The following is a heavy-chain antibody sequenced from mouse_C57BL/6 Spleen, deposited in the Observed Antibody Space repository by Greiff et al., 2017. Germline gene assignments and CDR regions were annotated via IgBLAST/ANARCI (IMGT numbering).Heavy chain of an antibody. Sequence: EVKVVESGEGLVKPGGSLKLSCAASGFTFSSYAMSWVRQTPEKRLEWVAYISSGGDYIYYADTVKGRFTISRDNARNTLYLQMSSLKSEDTAMYYCTREVLRSPWFAYWGQGTLVTVSA. V-gene: IGHV5-9-1*02. CDR2: ISSGGDYI. D-gene: IGHD1-1*01. J-gene: IGHJ3*01. CDR1: GFTFSSYA. CDR3: TREVLRSPWFAY.